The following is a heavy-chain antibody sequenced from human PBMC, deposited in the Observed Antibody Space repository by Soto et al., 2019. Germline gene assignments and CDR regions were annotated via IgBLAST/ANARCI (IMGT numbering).Heavy chain of an antibody. CDR3: ACSSPRGSRGLYRHRFDH. V-gene: IGHV1-46*01. Sequence: ASVKVSCKASGYTFTSYYMHWVRQAPGQGLEWMGIINPSGGSTSYAQKFQGRVTMTRDTSTSTVYMELSSLRSEDTAVYYCACSSPRGSRGLYRHRFDHWGQGTLVTVSS. CDR2: INPSGGST. D-gene: IGHD6-19*01. J-gene: IGHJ4*02. CDR1: GYTFTSYY.